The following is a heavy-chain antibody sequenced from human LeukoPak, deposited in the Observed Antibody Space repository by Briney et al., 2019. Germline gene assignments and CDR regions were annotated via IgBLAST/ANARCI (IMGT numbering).Heavy chain of an antibody. Sequence: GASGKDSCKASGYTCTGYYMHWVRQAPGQGLEWMGWINPNSGGTNYAQKFQGRVTMTRDTSISTAYMELSRLRSDDTAVYYCARGFSSGWYGAFDIWGQGTMVTVSS. V-gene: IGHV1-2*02. D-gene: IGHD6-19*01. J-gene: IGHJ3*02. CDR1: GYTCTGYY. CDR3: ARGFSSGWYGAFDI. CDR2: INPNSGGT.